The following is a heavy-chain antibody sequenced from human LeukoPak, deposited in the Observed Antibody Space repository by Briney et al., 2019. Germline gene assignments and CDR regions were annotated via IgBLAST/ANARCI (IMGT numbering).Heavy chain of an antibody. Sequence: GGSLRLSCAASGFIFSDYYMSWIRQAPGKGLEWVSYISSSGSTIYYADSVKGRFTISRDNAKNSLYLQMNSLRAEDTAVYYCARVRGSSSFCFDYWGQGTLVTVSS. CDR2: ISSSGSTI. V-gene: IGHV3-11*04. CDR3: ARVRGSSSFCFDY. CDR1: GFIFSDYY. D-gene: IGHD6-13*01. J-gene: IGHJ4*02.